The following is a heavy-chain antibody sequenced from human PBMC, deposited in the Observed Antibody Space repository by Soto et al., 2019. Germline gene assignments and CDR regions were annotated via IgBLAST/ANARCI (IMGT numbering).Heavy chain of an antibody. CDR2: IYSGGST. V-gene: IGHV3-53*01. Sequence: QPGGSLRLSCAASGFTVSSNYMSWVRQAPGKGLEWVSVIYSGGSTYYADSVKGRFTISRDNSKNTLYLQMNSLRAEDTAVYYCASAGYSSSWYTFQHWGQGTLVTVSS. CDR1: GFTVSSNY. J-gene: IGHJ1*01. D-gene: IGHD6-13*01. CDR3: ASAGYSSSWYTFQH.